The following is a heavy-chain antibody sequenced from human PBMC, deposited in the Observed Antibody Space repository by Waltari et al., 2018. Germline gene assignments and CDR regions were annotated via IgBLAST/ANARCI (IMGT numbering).Heavy chain of an antibody. CDR3: ARGRSTLLFHLYGERWFDP. D-gene: IGHD4-17*01. V-gene: IGHV4-34*01. CDR2: INHSERT. Sequence: QVQLQQWGAGLLKPSETLSLTCAVYGGSFSGYYWRWIRQPPGKGLEWIGEINHSERTNNNPSLKSGVTISVNTAKNQSSLKLSSVTAADTAVYYCARGRSTLLFHLYGERWFDPWGQGTLVIVSS. CDR1: GGSFSGYY. J-gene: IGHJ5*02.